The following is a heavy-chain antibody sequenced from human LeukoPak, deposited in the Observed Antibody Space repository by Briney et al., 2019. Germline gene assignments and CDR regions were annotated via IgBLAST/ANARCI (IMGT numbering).Heavy chain of an antibody. CDR1: GGTFSSYA. Sequence: GASVKVSCKASGGTFSSYAISWVRQAPGQGLEWMGGIIPIFGTANYAQKFQGRVTITADESTSTAYMELSSLRSEDTAVYYCARLEQWRAGHIDYWGQGTLVTVSS. CDR2: IIPIFGTA. V-gene: IGHV1-69*13. D-gene: IGHD6-19*01. J-gene: IGHJ4*02. CDR3: ARLEQWRAGHIDY.